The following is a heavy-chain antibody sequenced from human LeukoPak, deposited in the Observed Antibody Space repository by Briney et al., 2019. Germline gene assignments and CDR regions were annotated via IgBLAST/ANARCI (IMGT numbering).Heavy chain of an antibody. J-gene: IGHJ6*03. D-gene: IGHD6-13*01. Sequence: PGGSLRLSCAASGFTFSSYWMHWVRQAPGKGLVWVSRINSDGSSTSYADSVKGRFTISRDNAKNTLYLQMNSLRAEDTAVYYCARDFSSSWYYYYYYMGVWGKGTTVTVSS. CDR1: GFTFSSYW. V-gene: IGHV3-74*01. CDR3: ARDFSSSWYYYYYYMGV. CDR2: INSDGSST.